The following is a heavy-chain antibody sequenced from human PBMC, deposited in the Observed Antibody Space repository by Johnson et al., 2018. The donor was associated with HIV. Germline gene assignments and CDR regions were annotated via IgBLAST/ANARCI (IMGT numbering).Heavy chain of an antibody. CDR1: GFTFSSYS. J-gene: IGHJ3*02. Sequence: QVQLVESGGGLVQPGGSLRLSCAASGFTFSSYSMNWVRQAPGKGLEWVAVISYDGSHKFYADSVKGRFTISRDHSKNTLYLQMNSLRAEDTAVYYGARDRLLLWCWESPLDAFEIWCQGTMVTVSS. D-gene: IGHD3-10*01. CDR3: ARDRLLLWCWESPLDAFEI. CDR2: ISYDGSHK. V-gene: IGHV3-30*03.